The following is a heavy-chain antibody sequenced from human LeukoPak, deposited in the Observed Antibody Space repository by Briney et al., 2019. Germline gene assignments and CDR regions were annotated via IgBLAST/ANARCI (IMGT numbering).Heavy chain of an antibody. D-gene: IGHD6-13*01. CDR3: AKGYSSSWSPFAY. Sequence: GGSLRLSCAASGFTFDDYSMHWVRQAPGKGLEWVSGISWNSGSIGYADSVQGRFTISRDNAKNSLYLQMNSLRAEDTALYYCAKGYSSSWSPFAYWGQGTLVTVSS. CDR2: ISWNSGSI. J-gene: IGHJ4*02. V-gene: IGHV3-9*01. CDR1: GFTFDDYS.